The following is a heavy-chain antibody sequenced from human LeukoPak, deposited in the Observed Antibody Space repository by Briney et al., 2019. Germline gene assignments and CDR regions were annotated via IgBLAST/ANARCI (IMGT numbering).Heavy chain of an antibody. CDR2: INHSGST. V-gene: IGHV4-34*01. CDR3: ARGGGAAGRSSYYYYYMDV. CDR1: GGSFSGYY. D-gene: IGHD6-13*01. Sequence: PSETLSLTCAVYGGSFSGYYWSWIRQPPGKGLEWIGEINHSGSTNYNPSLKSRVTISVDTSKNQFSLKLSSVTAADTAVYYCARGGGAAGRSSYYYYYMDVWGKGTTVTVSS. J-gene: IGHJ6*03.